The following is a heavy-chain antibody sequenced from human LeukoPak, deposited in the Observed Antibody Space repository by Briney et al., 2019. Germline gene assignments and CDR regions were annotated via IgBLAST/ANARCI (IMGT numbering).Heavy chain of an antibody. CDR2: INVDGGTT. J-gene: IGHJ4*02. V-gene: IGHV3-74*01. CDR1: GFTFSSYW. CDR3: ARERYAGGTYFFDY. Sequence: GGSLRLSCAASGFTFSSYWMHWVRQVPGKGLVWVSRINVDGGTTSFADSVKGRFTISRDNAKNTLYLQMNSLRAEDTAVCYCARERYAGGTYFFDYWGQGTLVTVSS. D-gene: IGHD1-26*01.